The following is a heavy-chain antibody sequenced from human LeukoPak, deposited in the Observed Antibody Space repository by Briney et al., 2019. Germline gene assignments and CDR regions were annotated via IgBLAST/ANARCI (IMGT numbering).Heavy chain of an antibody. Sequence: ASVKVSCKASGYTFTGYYMHWVRQAPGQGLEWMGWINPNSGGTNYAQKFQGRVTMTRDTSISTAYMELSRLRSDDTAVYYCARDRDSSSIFSSYWYFDLWGRGTLVTVSS. CDR2: INPNSGGT. D-gene: IGHD6-13*01. CDR1: GYTFTGYY. V-gene: IGHV1-2*02. J-gene: IGHJ2*01. CDR3: ARDRDSSSIFSSYWYFDL.